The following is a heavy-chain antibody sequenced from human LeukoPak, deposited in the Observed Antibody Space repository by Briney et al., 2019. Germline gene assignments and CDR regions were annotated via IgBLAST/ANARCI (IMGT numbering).Heavy chain of an antibody. Sequence: GGSLRLSCVASGFTFSSYAMHWVRQAPGKALEYVSAISSDGTSTYYADSVKGRFTISRDNSKNTVFLQMGSLRAEDMAVYYCASRYCGSTRCYQLDYWGQGTLVTVSS. CDR3: ASRYCGSTRCYQLDY. CDR1: GFTFSSYA. J-gene: IGHJ4*02. V-gene: IGHV3-64*02. CDR2: ISSDGTST. D-gene: IGHD2-2*01.